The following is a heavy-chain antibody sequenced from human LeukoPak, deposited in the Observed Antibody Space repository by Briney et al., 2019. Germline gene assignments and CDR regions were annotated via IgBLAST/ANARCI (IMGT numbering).Heavy chain of an antibody. CDR1: GGSINSYY. J-gene: IGHJ5*02. CDR2: IYYSGST. D-gene: IGHD1-1*01. V-gene: IGHV4-59*01. CDR3: ARPVPSRLGWFDP. Sequence: SETLSLTCTVSGGSINSYYWSWIRQPPGKGLEWIGYIYYSGSTNHNPSLKSRVTISVDTSKNQFSLKLSSVTAADTAVYYCARPVPSRLGWFDPWGQGTLVTVSS.